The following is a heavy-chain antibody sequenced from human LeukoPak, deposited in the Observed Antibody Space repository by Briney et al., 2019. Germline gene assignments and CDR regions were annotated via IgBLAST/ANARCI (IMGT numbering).Heavy chain of an antibody. CDR2: VYYSGGT. CDR3: AREANSPTARYWYFDL. D-gene: IGHD2-21*01. J-gene: IGHJ2*01. Sequence: KPSETLSLTCTVSGGSVSSYYWSWMRQSPGKGLEWIGYVYYSGGTNYNPALKSRVTISLDTSENQFSLKLSSVTAADTAVYYCAREANSPTARYWYFDLWGRGTQVTVSS. V-gene: IGHV4-59*02. CDR1: GGSVSSYY.